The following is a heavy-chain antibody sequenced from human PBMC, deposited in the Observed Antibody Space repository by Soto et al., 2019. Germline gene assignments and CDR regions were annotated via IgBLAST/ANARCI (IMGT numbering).Heavy chain of an antibody. Sequence: SETLSLTCTVSGGSISSYYWSWIRQPPGKGLEWIGYIYYSGSTNYNPSLKSRVTISVDTSKNQFSLKLSSVTAADTAVYYCARVLPGLYYYYGMDVWGQGTTVTVSS. V-gene: IGHV4-59*01. CDR1: GGSISSYY. CDR2: IYYSGST. J-gene: IGHJ6*02. CDR3: ARVLPGLYYYYGMDV.